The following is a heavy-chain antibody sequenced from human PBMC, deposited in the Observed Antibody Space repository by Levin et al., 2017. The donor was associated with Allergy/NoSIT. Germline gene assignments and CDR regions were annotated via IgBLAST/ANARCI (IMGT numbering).Heavy chain of an antibody. J-gene: IGHJ4*02. CDR2: ISYDGSNK. D-gene: IGHD6-13*01. CDR1: GFTFSSYG. V-gene: IGHV3-30*18. CDR3: AKDPYGSSWYQTSGYYFDY. Sequence: LSLTCAASGFTFSSYGMHWVRQAPGKGLEWVAVISYDGSNKYYADSVKGRFTISRDNSKNTLYLQMNSLRAEDTAVYYCAKDPYGSSWYQTSGYYFDYWGQGTLVTVSS.